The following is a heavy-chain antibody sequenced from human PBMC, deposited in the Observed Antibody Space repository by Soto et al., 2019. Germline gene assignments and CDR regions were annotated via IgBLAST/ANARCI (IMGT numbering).Heavy chain of an antibody. CDR2: ISYDGSNK. CDR3: AKDTHQYYFDC. V-gene: IGHV3-30*18. CDR1: GCTFGSYG. Sequence: QVQLVESGGGVVQPGRTLRLSCAASGCTFGSYGMHWVRHAPGKGLEWVAVISYDGSNKYYADSVKGRFTISRDNSKITRYVEMNCLRAEGTAVYYCAKDTHQYYFDCCGQGILVTVSS. J-gene: IGHJ4*02.